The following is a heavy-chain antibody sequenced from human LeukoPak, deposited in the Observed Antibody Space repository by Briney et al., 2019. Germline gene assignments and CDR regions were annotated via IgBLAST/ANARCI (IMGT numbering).Heavy chain of an antibody. D-gene: IGHD2-8*02. CDR1: GGSISGPN. CDR3: ARHYCTGGYCSIDY. Sequence: SETLSLTCTVSGGSISGPNWSWVRQPPGKGLNWIGYIYYSGSAYYNPSLKSRVTISVDTSKNQFSLNMNSVTAADTAVYYCARHYCTGGYCSIDYWGQGILVTVSS. CDR2: IYYSGSA. V-gene: IGHV4-59*08. J-gene: IGHJ4*02.